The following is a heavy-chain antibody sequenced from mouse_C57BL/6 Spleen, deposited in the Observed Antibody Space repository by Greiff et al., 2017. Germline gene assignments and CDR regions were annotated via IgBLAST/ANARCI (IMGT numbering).Heavy chain of an antibody. CDR1: GYTFTSYW. Sequence: QVQLQQPGAELVKPGASVKLSCKASGYTFTSYWMQWVKQRPGQGLEWIGEIDPSDSYTNYNQKFKGKATLTVDTSSSNAYMQLSSLTSEDSSVYNGARRYDDGYAMDYWGQGTSVTVSS. D-gene: IGHD2-14*01. V-gene: IGHV1-50*01. CDR2: IDPSDSYT. CDR3: ARRYDDGYAMDY. J-gene: IGHJ4*01.